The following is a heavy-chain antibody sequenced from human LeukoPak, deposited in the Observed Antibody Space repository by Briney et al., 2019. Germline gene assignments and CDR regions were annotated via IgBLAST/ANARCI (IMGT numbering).Heavy chain of an antibody. J-gene: IGHJ4*02. CDR1: GFTFSTYN. CDR3: ARVLRYFDWTKAPFDY. CDR2: IRSSSSYI. V-gene: IGHV3-21*01. D-gene: IGHD3-9*01. Sequence: GGSLRLSCAASGFTFSTYNMNWVRQAPGKRRQWVSSIRSSSSYIYYADSVKGRFTISRDNAKNSLYLQMNSLRAEDTAVYYCARVLRYFDWTKAPFDYWGQGTLVTVSS.